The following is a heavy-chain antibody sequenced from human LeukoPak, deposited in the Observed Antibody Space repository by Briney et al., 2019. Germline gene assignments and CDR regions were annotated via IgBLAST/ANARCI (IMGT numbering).Heavy chain of an antibody. CDR2: ISGSDGST. V-gene: IGHV3-23*01. J-gene: IGHJ4*02. CDR1: GFTFSSYW. D-gene: IGHD2/OR15-2a*01. CDR3: ARAGNTRFDY. Sequence: GSLRLSCAASGFTFSSYWMSWVRQAPGKGLEWVSGISGSDGSTYYADSVKGRFTISRDNSKNTLYLQMNSLRAEDTAVYYCARAGNTRFDYWGQGTLVTVSS.